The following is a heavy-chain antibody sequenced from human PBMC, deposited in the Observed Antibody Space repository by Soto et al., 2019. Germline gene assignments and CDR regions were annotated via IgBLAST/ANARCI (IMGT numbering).Heavy chain of an antibody. CDR3: TTCLTAAPRRFDP. V-gene: IGHV3-15*07. CDR1: GFTFSNAW. CDR2: IKSKADGGTI. J-gene: IGHJ5*02. Sequence: EVQLVESGGGLVKPGGSLRLSCAASGFTFSNAWMIWVRQAPGRGLAWVGRIKSKADGGTIEYAAPVKGRFTISRDDSENTFYLQMNSLKPEDTAVYYCTTCLTAAPRRFDPWGQGTLVTVSS. D-gene: IGHD2-21*02.